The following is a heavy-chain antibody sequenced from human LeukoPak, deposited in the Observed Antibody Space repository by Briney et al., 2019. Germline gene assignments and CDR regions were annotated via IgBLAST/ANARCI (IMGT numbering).Heavy chain of an antibody. Sequence: SVKVSCKASGSTFSSYAISWVRQAPGQGLEWMGGIIPIFGTANYAQKFQGRVTITADESTSTAYMELSSLRSEDTAVYYCARARRDQYSSSWYNWFDPWGQGTLVTVSS. D-gene: IGHD6-13*01. CDR1: GSTFSSYA. J-gene: IGHJ5*02. CDR3: ARARRDQYSSSWYNWFDP. V-gene: IGHV1-69*13. CDR2: IIPIFGTA.